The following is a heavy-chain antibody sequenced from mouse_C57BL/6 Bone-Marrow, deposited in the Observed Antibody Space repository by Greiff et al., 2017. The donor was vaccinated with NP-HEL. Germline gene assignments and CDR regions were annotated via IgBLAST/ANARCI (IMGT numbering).Heavy chain of an antibody. D-gene: IGHD1-1*01. CDR1: GYTFTSYW. CDR3: ARWDPYDGSSHGYFDV. CDR2: IDPSDSYT. Sequence: VQLQQPGAELVKPGASVKLSCKASGYTFTSYWMQWVKQRPGQGLEWIGEIDPSDSYTNYNQKFKGKATLTVDTSSSTAYMQLSSLTSEDSAVYYCARWDPYDGSSHGYFDVWGTGTTVTVSS. J-gene: IGHJ1*03. V-gene: IGHV1-50*01.